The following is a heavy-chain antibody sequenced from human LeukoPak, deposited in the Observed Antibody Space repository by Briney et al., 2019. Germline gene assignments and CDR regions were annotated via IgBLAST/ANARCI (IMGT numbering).Heavy chain of an antibody. J-gene: IGHJ4*02. CDR3: AKGRTEGGTLALDY. Sequence: GGSLRLSCAASGFTFSSYGRHWGRQAPGKGLERVSFIRYDGSNKYYADAVKGRLTISRDNYKNTLYLQMNRLRPEDTGVYYCAKGRTEGGTLALDYWGQGTLVTVSS. V-gene: IGHV3-30*02. D-gene: IGHD6-19*01. CDR2: IRYDGSNK. CDR1: GFTFSSYG.